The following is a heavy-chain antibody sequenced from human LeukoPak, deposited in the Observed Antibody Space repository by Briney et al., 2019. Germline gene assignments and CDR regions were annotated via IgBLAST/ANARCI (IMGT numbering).Heavy chain of an antibody. J-gene: IGHJ3*02. V-gene: IGHV4-34*01. Sequence: SETLSLTCAVYGGSLSGYYWSWIRQPPGKGLEWIGEINHSGSTNYNPSLKSRVTISGDTSKNQFSLKLSSVTAADTAVYYCALFPGEGDPFDIWGQGTMVTVSS. CDR2: INHSGST. CDR3: ALFPGEGDPFDI. CDR1: GGSLSGYY. D-gene: IGHD3-16*01.